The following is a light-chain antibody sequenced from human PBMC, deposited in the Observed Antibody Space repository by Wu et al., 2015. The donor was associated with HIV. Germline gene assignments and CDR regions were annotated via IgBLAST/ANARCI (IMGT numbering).Light chain of an antibody. CDR2: GAS. CDR1: QSVSSSY. J-gene: IGKJ1*01. V-gene: IGKV3-20*01. CDR3: QKYNTAPWT. Sequence: EIVLTQSPATLSLSPGERATLSCRASQSVSSSYLAWYQQKPGQAPRLLIYGASSRATGIPDRFSGSGSGTDFTLTISRLEPEDVATYYCQKYNTAPWTFGQGTKVEMK.